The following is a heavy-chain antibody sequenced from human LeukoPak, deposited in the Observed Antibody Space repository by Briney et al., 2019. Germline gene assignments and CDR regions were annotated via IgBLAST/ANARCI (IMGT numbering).Heavy chain of an antibody. CDR3: AAGTADGFDP. J-gene: IGHJ5*02. CDR2: IVVGSGNT. CDR1: GFTLTSSA. V-gene: IGHV1-58*02. Sequence: GTSEKVSCKASGFTLTSSAMQWVRQARGQRLEWIGWIVVGSGNTNYAQKFQERVTITRDMSTSTAYMELSSLRSEDTAVYYCAAGTADGFDPWGQGTLVTVSS.